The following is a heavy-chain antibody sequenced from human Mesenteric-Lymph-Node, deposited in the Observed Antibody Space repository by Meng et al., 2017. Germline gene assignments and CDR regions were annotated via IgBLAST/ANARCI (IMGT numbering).Heavy chain of an antibody. CDR1: GYTFTNYG. CDR3: ARETYYYGSGSLNWFDP. Sequence: QPQWLQSVGEVKKPGASVKVSCKASGYTFTNYGITWVRQAPGQGLEWMGWISAYNGNTNYAQKLQGRVTMTTDTSTSTAYMELRSLRSDDTAVYYCARETYYYGSGSLNWFDPWGQGTLVTVSS. J-gene: IGHJ5*02. CDR2: ISAYNGNT. D-gene: IGHD3-10*01. V-gene: IGHV1-18*01.